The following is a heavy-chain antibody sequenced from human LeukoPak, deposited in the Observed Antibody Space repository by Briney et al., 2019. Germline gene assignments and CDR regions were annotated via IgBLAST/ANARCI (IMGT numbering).Heavy chain of an antibody. Sequence: GGSLRLSCAASGFTFSSYGMHWVRQAPGKGLEWVAFIRYDGSNKYYADSVKGRFTISRDNSKNTLNLQMNSLRAEDTAVYYCAKDSGYSGYNSGFDYWGQGTLVTVSS. D-gene: IGHD5-12*01. J-gene: IGHJ4*02. CDR3: AKDSGYSGYNSGFDY. CDR2: IRYDGSNK. V-gene: IGHV3-30*02. CDR1: GFTFSSYG.